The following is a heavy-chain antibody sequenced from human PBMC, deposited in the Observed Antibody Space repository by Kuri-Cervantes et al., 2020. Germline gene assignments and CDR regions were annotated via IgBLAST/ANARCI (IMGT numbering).Heavy chain of an antibody. V-gene: IGHV4-59*12. J-gene: IGHJ4*02. CDR1: GGSISSYY. CDR2: IYYSGST. D-gene: IGHD3-3*01. CDR3: ARARLRFLEGVDY. Sequence: GSLRLSCTVSGGSISSYYWSWIRQPPGKGLEWIGYIYYSGSTYYNPSLKSRVTISVDTSKNQFSLKLSSVTAADTAAYYCARARLRFLEGVDYWGQGTLVTVSS.